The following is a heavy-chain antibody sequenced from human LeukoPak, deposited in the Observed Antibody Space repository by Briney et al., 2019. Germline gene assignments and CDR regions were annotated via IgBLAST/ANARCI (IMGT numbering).Heavy chain of an antibody. CDR1: GFTFSSYG. J-gene: IGHJ5*02. CDR2: IRYDGSNK. CDR3: AKDRAAAGTGSWFDP. V-gene: IGHV3-30*02. Sequence: GGSLRLSCAASGFTFSSYGMHWVRQAPGKGLEWVAFIRYDGSNKYYADSVKGRFTISRDNSKNTLYLQMNSLRAEDTAVYYCAKDRAAAGTGSWFDPWGQGTLVTVSS. D-gene: IGHD6-13*01.